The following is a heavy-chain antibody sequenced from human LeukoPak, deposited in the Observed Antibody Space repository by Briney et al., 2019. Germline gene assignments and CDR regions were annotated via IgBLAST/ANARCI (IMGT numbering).Heavy chain of an antibody. CDR1: GFTFSSYW. J-gene: IGHJ4*02. D-gene: IGHD3-10*01. Sequence: GGSLRLSCAASGFTFSSYWMHWVRQAPGKGLVWVSRINTDGSSTSYADSVKGRFTISRDNAKNTLYLQMNSLRAEDTAVYYCARVRVGAYDFEYWGQGALVTVSS. V-gene: IGHV3-74*01. CDR2: INTDGSST. CDR3: ARVRVGAYDFEY.